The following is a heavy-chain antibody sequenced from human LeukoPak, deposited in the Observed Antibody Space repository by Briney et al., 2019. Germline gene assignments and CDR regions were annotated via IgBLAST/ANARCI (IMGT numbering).Heavy chain of an antibody. D-gene: IGHD3-10*01. J-gene: IGHJ5*02. V-gene: IGHV1-2*02. CDR1: GYTFTGYY. CDR3: AKVRFRNPTKVGGENWFDP. Sequence: GASVKVSFNASGYTFTGYYMHWVRQAPGQVLEWMGWINPNMGRTNYAQKFQGRVTMTRDTSISTAYMELSRLRSDDTAVYSCAKVRFRNPTKVGGENWFDPWGQGTLVTVSS. CDR2: INPNMGRT.